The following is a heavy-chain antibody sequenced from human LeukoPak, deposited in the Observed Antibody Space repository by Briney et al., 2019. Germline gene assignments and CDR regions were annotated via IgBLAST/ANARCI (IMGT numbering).Heavy chain of an antibody. J-gene: IGHJ6*02. CDR3: ARDGASIGPDYYYYGMDV. D-gene: IGHD3-16*01. V-gene: IGHV1-18*01. CDR2: ISAYNGNT. CDR1: GYTFTSYG. Sequence: VASVKVSCKASGYTFTSYGISWVRQAPGQGLEWMGWISAYNGNTNYAQKLQGRVTMTTDTSTSTAYMELRSLRSDDTAVYYCARDGASIGPDYYYYGMDVWGQGTTVTVSS.